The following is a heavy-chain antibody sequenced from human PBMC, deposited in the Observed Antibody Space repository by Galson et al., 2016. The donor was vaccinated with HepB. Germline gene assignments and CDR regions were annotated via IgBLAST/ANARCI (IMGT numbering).Heavy chain of an antibody. CDR1: GYTFIGSY. Sequence: SVKVSCKASGYTFIGSYIHWVRQAPGQGLEWVGRINLNSGVTSYAQKFHGRVTVTWDTSISTAYMELSGLRSDDTGVFYCARYTYGYQSDLAHWGQGTLVTVSS. CDR2: INLNSGVT. CDR3: ARYTYGYQSDLAH. V-gene: IGHV1-2*05. J-gene: IGHJ4*02. D-gene: IGHD5-18*01.